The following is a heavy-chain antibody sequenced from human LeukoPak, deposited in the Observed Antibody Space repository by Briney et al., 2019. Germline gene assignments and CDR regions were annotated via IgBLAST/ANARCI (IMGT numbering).Heavy chain of an antibody. V-gene: IGHV1-2*02. CDR2: INPNSGGT. CDR1: GYTFTGYY. CDR3: ARATAFLLWFGELMGAFDI. J-gene: IGHJ3*02. D-gene: IGHD3-10*01. Sequence: ASVKVSCKASGYTFTGYYMHWVRQAPGRGLEWMGWINPNSGGTNYAQKFQGRVTMTRDTSISTAYMELSRLRPDDTAVYYCARATAFLLWFGELMGAFDIWGQGTMVTVSS.